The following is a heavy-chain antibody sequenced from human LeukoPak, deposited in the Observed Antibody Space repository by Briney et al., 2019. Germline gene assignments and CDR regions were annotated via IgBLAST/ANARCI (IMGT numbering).Heavy chain of an antibody. CDR2: IYYSGST. CDR3: ARPLRSPYYFDY. CDR1: GGSISSSSYY. J-gene: IGHJ4*02. Sequence: PSETLSLTCTVSGGSISSSSYYWGWIRQPPGKGLEWIGSIYYSGSTNYNPSLKSRVTISVDTSKNQFFLKLSSVTAADTAVYYCARPLRSPYYFDYWGQGTLVTVSS. V-gene: IGHV4-39*01. D-gene: IGHD4-17*01.